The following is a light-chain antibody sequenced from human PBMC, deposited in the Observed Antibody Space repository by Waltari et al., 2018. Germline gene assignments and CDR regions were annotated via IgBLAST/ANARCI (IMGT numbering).Light chain of an antibody. V-gene: IGKV1-39*01. J-gene: IGKJ4*01. CDR1: QSISTY. CDR2: AAS. Sequence: DIQMTQSPSSLSASVGDRVTITCRASQSISTYLNWYQQKPGKAPKLRIYAASSLQSGVPSRFSGSGSGTDFTLTISSLQPEDFATYFCQQSYSAPPTFGGGTKVEIK. CDR3: QQSYSAPPT.